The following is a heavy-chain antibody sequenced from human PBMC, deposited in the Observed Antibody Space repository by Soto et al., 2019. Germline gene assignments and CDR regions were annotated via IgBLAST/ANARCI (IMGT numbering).Heavy chain of an antibody. CDR2: INPNSGGT. D-gene: IGHD7-27*01. J-gene: IGHJ3*02. V-gene: IGHV1-2*04. CDR1: GYTFTGYY. CDR3: ARFPTTGDDAFDI. Sequence: ASVKVSCKASGYTFTGYYMHWVRQAPGQGLEWMGWINPNSGGTNYAQKFQGWVTMTRDTSISTAYMELSRLRSDDTAVYYCARFPTTGDDAFDIWGQGTMVTVSS.